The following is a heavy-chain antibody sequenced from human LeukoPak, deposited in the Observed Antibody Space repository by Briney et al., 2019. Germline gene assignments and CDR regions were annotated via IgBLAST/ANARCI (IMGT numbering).Heavy chain of an antibody. CDR3: ARDIGVAGTPYFDY. CDR1: GYTFTSYG. CDR2: INPNSGNT. V-gene: IGHV1-2*02. Sequence: ASVKVSCKASGYTFTSYGLSWVRQAPGQGPEWMGWINPNSGNTKYAQKFQGRVTMTRDTSISTAYMELTRLTSDDTAVYYCARDIGVAGTPYFDYWGQGTLVTVSS. J-gene: IGHJ4*02. D-gene: IGHD6-19*01.